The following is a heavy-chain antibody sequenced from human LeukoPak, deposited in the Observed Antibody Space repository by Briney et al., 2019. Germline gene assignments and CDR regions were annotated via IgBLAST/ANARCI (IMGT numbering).Heavy chain of an antibody. D-gene: IGHD6-13*01. J-gene: IGHJ6*03. CDR2: INPNSGGT. CDR1: GYTFTVYY. V-gene: IGHV1-2*02. Sequence: GASVTVSCKASGYTFTVYYMHWVRQAPGQGLEWMGWINPNSGGTNYAQKFQGRVTMTRDTSISTAYMELSRLRSDDTAVYYCARACSSSWYYYYYYMDVWGKGTTVTVSS. CDR3: ARACSSSWYYYYYYMDV.